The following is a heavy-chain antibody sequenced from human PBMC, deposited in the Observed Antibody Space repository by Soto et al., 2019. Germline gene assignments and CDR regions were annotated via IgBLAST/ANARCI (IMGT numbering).Heavy chain of an antibody. Sequence: AGGSLRLSCAASGFTFSDYYMSWIRQAPGKGLEWVSYISSSSSYTNYADSVKGRFTISRDNAKNSLYLQMNSLRAEDTAVYYCARDRYEGCTNGVCTDSFSYPWFDPWGQGTLVTVSS. D-gene: IGHD2-8*01. CDR1: GFTFSDYY. V-gene: IGHV3-11*06. J-gene: IGHJ5*02. CDR2: ISSSSSYT. CDR3: ARDRYEGCTNGVCTDSFSYPWFDP.